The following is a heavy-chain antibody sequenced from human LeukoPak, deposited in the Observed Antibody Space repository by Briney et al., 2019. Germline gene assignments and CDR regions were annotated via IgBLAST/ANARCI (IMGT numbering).Heavy chain of an antibody. D-gene: IGHD6-13*01. CDR3: TRVFVGDEYSSSGY. V-gene: IGHV3-74*01. CDR1: GFTFSRYY. Sequence: PGGSLRLSCAASGFTFSRYYMHWVRQAPGKGLVWVSRINSDGSSTTYADSVKGRFTISRDNAKNTLHLQMNSLKVEDTAVYYCTRVFVGDEYSSSGYWGQGTLVTVSS. J-gene: IGHJ4*02. CDR2: INSDGSST.